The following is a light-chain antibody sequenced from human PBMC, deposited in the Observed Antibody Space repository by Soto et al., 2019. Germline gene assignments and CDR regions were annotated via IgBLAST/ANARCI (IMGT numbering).Light chain of an antibody. CDR1: QSVSSY. CDR3: QQRSDWPPLT. Sequence: EIVLTQSPATLSLSPGERATLSCRASQSVSSYLAWYQQKPGQAPRLLIYDASNRATGIPARFSGSGSGTDFSLTISSREPADVAVYYCQQRSDWPPLTFGGGTKVEIK. CDR2: DAS. V-gene: IGKV3-11*01. J-gene: IGKJ4*01.